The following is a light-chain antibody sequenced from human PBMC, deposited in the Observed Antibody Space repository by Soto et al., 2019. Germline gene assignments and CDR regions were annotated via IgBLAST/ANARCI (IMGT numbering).Light chain of an antibody. V-gene: IGKV3-15*01. Sequence: EIVMTQSPATLSVSPGERATLSCRASQSVSSNLAWYQQKPGQAPRLLIYGASTRATGIPARFSGSGSGTEFTLTISSLQSEDFAVYHCQQYNHWPDTFGQGTRVDIK. CDR3: QQYNHWPDT. CDR2: GAS. J-gene: IGKJ1*01. CDR1: QSVSSN.